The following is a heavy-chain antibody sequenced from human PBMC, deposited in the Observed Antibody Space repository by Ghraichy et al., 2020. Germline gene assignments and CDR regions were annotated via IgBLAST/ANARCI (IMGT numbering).Heavy chain of an antibody. J-gene: IGHJ4*02. Sequence: SQTLSLTCAVYGGSFSGYYWSWIRQPPGKGLEWIGEINHSGSTNYNPSLKSRVTISVDTSKNQFSLKLSSVTAADTAVYYCARGPRNYDFWSGYYGLYFDYWGQGTLVTVSS. CDR3: ARGPRNYDFWSGYYGLYFDY. CDR2: INHSGST. D-gene: IGHD3-3*01. V-gene: IGHV4-34*01. CDR1: GGSFSGYY.